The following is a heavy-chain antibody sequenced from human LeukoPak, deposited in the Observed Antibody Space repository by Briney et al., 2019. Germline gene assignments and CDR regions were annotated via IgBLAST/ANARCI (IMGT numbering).Heavy chain of an antibody. CDR2: ISSSSSYI. D-gene: IGHD4-17*01. V-gene: IGHV3-21*01. J-gene: IGHJ5*02. CDR3: ARDYGAPPNWFDP. Sequence: PGDSLRLSCAASGFTFSAYTMNWVRQAPGKGLEWVSSISSSSSYIYHADSVKGRFTISRDNAKNSLFLQMNSLRAEDTAVYYCARDYGAPPNWFDPWGQGTLVTVSS. CDR1: GFTFSAYT.